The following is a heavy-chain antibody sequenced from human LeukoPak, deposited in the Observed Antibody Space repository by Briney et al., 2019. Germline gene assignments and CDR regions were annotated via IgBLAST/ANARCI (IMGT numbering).Heavy chain of an antibody. Sequence: GGSLRLSCAASGFTFSNYNMNWVRQAPGKGLEWVSSISSSSSYIYYADSVKGRFTISRDNAKNSLYLQMNSLRAEDTAVYYCARSGMATATACAFDIWGQGTMVTVSS. V-gene: IGHV3-21*01. J-gene: IGHJ3*02. CDR1: GFTFSNYN. CDR3: ARSGMATATACAFDI. D-gene: IGHD5-24*01. CDR2: ISSSSSYI.